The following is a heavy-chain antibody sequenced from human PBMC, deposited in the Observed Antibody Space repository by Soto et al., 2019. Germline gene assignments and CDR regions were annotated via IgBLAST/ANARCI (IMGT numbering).Heavy chain of an antibody. Sequence: GGSLRLSXAASGFTFSSYAMSWVRQAPGKGLEWVSSIGGSGGNTYYADSVKGRFTISRDNSKNTLFLQMNRLRAEDTAEYYCARVVRYFDTPYGMDVWGHGTTVTVSS. V-gene: IGHV3-23*01. CDR1: GFTFSSYA. CDR2: IGGSGGNT. CDR3: ARVVRYFDTPYGMDV. D-gene: IGHD3-9*01. J-gene: IGHJ6*02.